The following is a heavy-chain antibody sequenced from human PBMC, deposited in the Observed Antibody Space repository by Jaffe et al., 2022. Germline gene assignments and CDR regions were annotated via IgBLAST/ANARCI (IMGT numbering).Heavy chain of an antibody. D-gene: IGHD6-13*01. CDR3: ARRIAAAGENWFDP. CDR2: IYHSGST. Sequence: QVQLQESGPGLVKPSETLSLTCAVSGYSISSGYYWGWIRQPPGKGLEWIGSIYHSGSTYYNPSLKSRVTISVDTSKNQFSLKLSSVTAADTAVYYCARRIAAAGENWFDPWGQGTLVTVSS. CDR1: GYSISSGYY. V-gene: IGHV4-38-2*01. J-gene: IGHJ5*02.